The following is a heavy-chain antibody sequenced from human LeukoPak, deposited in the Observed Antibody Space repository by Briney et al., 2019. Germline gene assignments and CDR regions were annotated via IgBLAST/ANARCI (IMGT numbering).Heavy chain of an antibody. J-gene: IGHJ6*03. CDR1: GYTFTSYD. Sequence: EASVTVSCKASGYTFTSYDMNWVRQAAGQGRKWMGWMNPKSGNTDYAQKLEGRVTITRNTSITTAYMELSSLRSEDTAVYYCARARGSGSYYGHDYYYYHYMDVWGKGTTVTVSS. V-gene: IGHV1-8*03. CDR3: ARARGSGSYYGHDYYYYHYMDV. D-gene: IGHD3-10*01. CDR2: MNPKSGNT.